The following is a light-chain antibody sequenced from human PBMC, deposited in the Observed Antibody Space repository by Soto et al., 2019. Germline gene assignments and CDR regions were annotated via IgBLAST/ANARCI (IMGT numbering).Light chain of an antibody. CDR3: SSYTASGTDV. CDR1: STDVGGYNF. CDR2: DVS. J-gene: IGLJ6*01. Sequence: QSVLTQPASVSGSPGQSITISCTGTSTDVGGYNFVSWYQQYPGKAPKLIIFDVSNRPSGVSDRFSGSKSGNTASLTISGLQAEDEADYFCSSYTASGTDVFGTGTQLTVL. V-gene: IGLV2-14*01.